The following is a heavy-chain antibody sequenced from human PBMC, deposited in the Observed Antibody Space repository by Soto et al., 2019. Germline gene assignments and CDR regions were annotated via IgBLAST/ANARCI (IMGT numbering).Heavy chain of an antibody. CDR1: GFTFSSNS. J-gene: IGHJ5*02. Sequence: EVQVVESGGGLVQPGGSLRLSCAASGFTFSSNSMNWVRQAPGKGLEWISYISSSSSTIYADSVKGRFTISRDNAKNSLYPQKNSLRDGDTAVYYCSGVIWSGPLTSDLWGQGTLVTVSS. V-gene: IGHV3-48*02. CDR2: ISSSSSTI. D-gene: IGHD3-3*01. CDR3: SGVIWSGPLTSDL.